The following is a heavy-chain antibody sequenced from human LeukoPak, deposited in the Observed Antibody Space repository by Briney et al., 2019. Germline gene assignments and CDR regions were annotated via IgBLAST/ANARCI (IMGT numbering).Heavy chain of an antibody. V-gene: IGHV1-2*02. D-gene: IGHD3-3*01. CDR3: ARDHYDFWSGYLNWFDP. CDR2: INPNSGGT. J-gene: IGHJ5*02. Sequence: ASVKFSCKASGYTFTGYYMHWVRQAPGQGLEWMGWINPNSGGTNYAQKFQGRVTMTRDTSISTAYMELSRLRSDDTAVYYCARDHYDFWSGYLNWFDPWGQGTLVTVSS. CDR1: GYTFTGYY.